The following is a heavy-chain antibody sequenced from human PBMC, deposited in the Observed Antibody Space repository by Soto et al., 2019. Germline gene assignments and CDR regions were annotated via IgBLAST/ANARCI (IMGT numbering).Heavy chain of an antibody. V-gene: IGHV1-58*02. J-gene: IGHJ6*02. CDR2: IVVGSGNT. D-gene: IGHD4-17*01. CDR1: GFTFTSSA. CDR3: AAEGTVTTGMDV. Sequence: QMQLVQSGPEVKKPGTSVKVSCKASGFTFTSSAMQWLRQARGQRLEWIGWIVVGSGNTNYAHKLQERVTITRDMSTSTAYMELSSLRSADTAVYYCAAEGTVTTGMDVWGQGTTVTVSS.